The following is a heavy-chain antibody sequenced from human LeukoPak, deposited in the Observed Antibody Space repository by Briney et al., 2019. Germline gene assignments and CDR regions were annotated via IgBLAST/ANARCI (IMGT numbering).Heavy chain of an antibody. J-gene: IGHJ5*02. CDR2: INAGNGNT. Sequence: ASVKVSRKASGYTFTSYAMHWVRQAPGQRLEWMGWINAGNGNTKYSQKFQGRVTITRDTSASTAYMELSSLRSEDTAVYYCARAMVRNLNNWFDPWGQGTLVTVSS. CDR1: GYTFTSYA. D-gene: IGHD3-10*01. V-gene: IGHV1-3*01. CDR3: ARAMVRNLNNWFDP.